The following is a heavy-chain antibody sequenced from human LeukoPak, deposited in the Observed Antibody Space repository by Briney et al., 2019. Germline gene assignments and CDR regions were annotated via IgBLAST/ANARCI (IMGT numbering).Heavy chain of an antibody. CDR1: GFTFSSYG. J-gene: IGHJ4*02. V-gene: IGHV3-33*01. CDR3: ARDLRLQSLDY. Sequence: GGSLRLSCAASGFTFSSYGMHWVRQAPGKGLEWVAVIWYDGSNKYYADSVKGRFAISRDNSKNTLYLQMNSLRAEDTAVYYCARDLRLQSLDYWGQGTLVTVSS. CDR2: IWYDGSNK. D-gene: IGHD4-11*01.